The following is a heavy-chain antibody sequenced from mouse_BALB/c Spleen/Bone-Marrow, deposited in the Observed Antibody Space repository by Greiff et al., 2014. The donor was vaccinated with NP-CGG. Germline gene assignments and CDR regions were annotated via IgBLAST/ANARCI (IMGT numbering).Heavy chain of an antibody. CDR2: ISDGGSYT. J-gene: IGHJ4*01. V-gene: IGHV5-4*02. CDR3: ARDRRITTATYAMDY. D-gene: IGHD1-2*01. Sequence: EVMLVESGGGLVKPGGSLKLSCAASGFTFSDYYMYWVRQTPEKRLEWVATISDGGSYTYYPDSVKGRFTISRDKAKNNLYLQMSSLKSEDTAMYYCARDRRITTATYAMDYWGQGTSVTVSS. CDR1: GFTFSDYY.